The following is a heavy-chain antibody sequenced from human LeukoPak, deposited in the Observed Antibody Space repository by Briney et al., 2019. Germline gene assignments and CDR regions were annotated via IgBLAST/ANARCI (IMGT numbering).Heavy chain of an antibody. CDR3: ARGAVYYYGSGSSKSFDY. J-gene: IGHJ4*02. CDR1: DGSFSGYY. V-gene: IGHV4-34*01. D-gene: IGHD3-10*01. Sequence: SETLSLTCAVYDGSFSGYYWSWIRQPPGKGLEWIGEINHSGSTNYNPSLKSRVTISLDTSKSQFSLKVRYVTAADTAVYYCARGAVYYYGSGSSKSFDYWGQGTLVTVSS. CDR2: INHSGST.